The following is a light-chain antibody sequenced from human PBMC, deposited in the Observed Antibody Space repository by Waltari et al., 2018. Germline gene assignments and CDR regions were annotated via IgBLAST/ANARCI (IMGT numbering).Light chain of an antibody. CDR2: GAY. Sequence: EIVLTESPGTLSLSPGERATLSCRASQSVSSSYLAWYQQKPGQAPSLLIYGAYTSATGIPDRFSGSGSGTAFTLTISRLEPEDFAVYYCQQYGSSPPPITFGQGTRLEIK. CDR1: QSVSSSY. J-gene: IGKJ5*01. V-gene: IGKV3-20*01. CDR3: QQYGSSPPPIT.